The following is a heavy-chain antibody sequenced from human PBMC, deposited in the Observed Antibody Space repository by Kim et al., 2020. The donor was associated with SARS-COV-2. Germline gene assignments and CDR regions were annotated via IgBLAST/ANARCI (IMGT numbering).Heavy chain of an antibody. J-gene: IGHJ4*02. CDR3: AKDMVRGVITFASDY. D-gene: IGHD3-10*01. CDR2: ISWNSGSI. V-gene: IGHV3-9*01. Sequence: GGSPRLSCAASGFTFDDYAMHWVRQAPGKGLEWVSGISWNSGSIGYADSVKGRFTISRDNAKNSLYLQMNSLRAEDTALYYCAKDMVRGVITFASDYWGQGTLVTVSS. CDR1: GFTFDDYA.